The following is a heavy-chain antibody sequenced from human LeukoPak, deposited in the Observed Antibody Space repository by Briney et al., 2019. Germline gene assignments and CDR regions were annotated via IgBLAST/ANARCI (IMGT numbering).Heavy chain of an antibody. V-gene: IGHV3-33*01. J-gene: IGHJ4*02. CDR3: ATLTGYSSERFDY. CDR1: GFTFSSYG. CDR2: IWYDGSNK. D-gene: IGHD6-19*01. Sequence: GGSLRLSCAASGFTFSSYGMHWVRQAPGKGLEWVAVIWYDGSNKYYADSVKGRFTISRDNSKNTLYPQMNSLRAEDTAVYYCATLTGYSSERFDYWGQGTLVTVSS.